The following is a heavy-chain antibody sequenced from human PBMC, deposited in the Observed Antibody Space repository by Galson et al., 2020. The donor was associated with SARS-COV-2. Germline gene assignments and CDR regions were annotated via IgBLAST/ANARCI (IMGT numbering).Heavy chain of an antibody. J-gene: IGHJ3*02. Sequence: GESLKISCAASGFTVTSTSMSWVRHVPAKGLEWVSGIYGGGDNRHYTDSVQGRFYISTDRFKNTLNLDMTSLRADDTAVYYCARVLGDDYNRNRFDIWGQGTMVTVSS. CDR2: IYGGGDNR. CDR3: ARVLGDDYNRNRFDI. V-gene: IGHV3-66*01. CDR1: GFTVTSTS. D-gene: IGHD4-4*01.